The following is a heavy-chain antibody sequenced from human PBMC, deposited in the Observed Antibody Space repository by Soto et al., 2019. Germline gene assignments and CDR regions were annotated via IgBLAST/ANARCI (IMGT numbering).Heavy chain of an antibody. D-gene: IGHD3-10*01. CDR1: GFTFSGSW. V-gene: IGHV3-74*01. Sequence: EVQLVESGGGLVQPGGSLRLSCAASGFTFSGSWMHWVRQAPGKGLVWVSRLNGDGSGTSYAAFVKGRFTISRNDAKNTLFLQMNGRRAEDTAVYYCARGIFGSGTANDYWGQGTLVTVSS. CDR3: ARGIFGSGTANDY. J-gene: IGHJ4*02. CDR2: LNGDGSGT.